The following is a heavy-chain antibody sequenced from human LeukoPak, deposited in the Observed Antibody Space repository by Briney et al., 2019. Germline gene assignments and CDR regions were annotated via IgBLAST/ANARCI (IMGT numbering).Heavy chain of an antibody. CDR3: TRGAGWLIDY. D-gene: IGHD3-16*01. CDR2: FHNSGTS. J-gene: IGHJ4*02. V-gene: IGHV4-59*01. Sequence: PSETLSLTCSVSDDSISDYYRGWIRQPPGKGLEWIGYFHNSGTSTYNPSLKSRVTISADTSKNQFSLKLNSLTTADTAVYYCTRGAGWLIDYWGQGILVTVSS. CDR1: DDSISDYY.